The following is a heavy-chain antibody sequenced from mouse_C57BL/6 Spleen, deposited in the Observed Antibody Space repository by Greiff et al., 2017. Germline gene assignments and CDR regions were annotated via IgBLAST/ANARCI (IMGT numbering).Heavy chain of an antibody. D-gene: IGHD4-1*01. V-gene: IGHV5-9-1*02. CDR1: GFTFSSYA. CDR3: TKNWDGFAY. CDR2: ISSGGDYT. J-gene: IGHJ3*01. Sequence: EVKLLESGEGLVKPGGSLKLPCAASGFTFSSYAMSWVRQTPEKRLEWVAYISSGGDYTYYADTVKGRFTISRDNARNTLYLQMSSLKSEDTAMYYCTKNWDGFAYWGQGTLVTVSA.